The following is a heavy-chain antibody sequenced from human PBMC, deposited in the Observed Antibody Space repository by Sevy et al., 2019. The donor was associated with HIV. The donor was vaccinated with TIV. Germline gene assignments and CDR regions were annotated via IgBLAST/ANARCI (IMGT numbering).Heavy chain of an antibody. Sequence: GGSLRLSCAASGFTFSSYWMHWVRQAPGKGLVWVSRINRDGSSTLYADSVKGRFTISRDNAKNTLYLQMNSLRADDTAVYYRARRTLGGWELLGSFDIWGQGTMVTVS. J-gene: IGHJ3*02. CDR2: INRDGSST. CDR1: GFTFSSYW. D-gene: IGHD2-15*01. V-gene: IGHV3-74*01. CDR3: ARRTLGGWELLGSFDI.